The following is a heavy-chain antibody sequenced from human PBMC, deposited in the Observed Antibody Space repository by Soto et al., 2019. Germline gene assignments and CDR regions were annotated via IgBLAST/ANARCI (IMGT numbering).Heavy chain of an antibody. CDR1: GVTFSSYA. CDR2: IIPIFGTA. CDR3: ARDSGYDSYYYGMDV. Sequence: VKVSCKASGVTFSSYAISWVRQAPGQGLEWMGGIIPIFGTANYAQKFQGRVTITADESTSTAYMELSSLRSEDTAVYYCARDSGYDSYYYGMDVWGQGTTVTVSS. V-gene: IGHV1-69*01. J-gene: IGHJ6*02. D-gene: IGHD5-12*01.